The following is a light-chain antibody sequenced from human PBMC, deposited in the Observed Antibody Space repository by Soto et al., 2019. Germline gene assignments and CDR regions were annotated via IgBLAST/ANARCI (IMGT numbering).Light chain of an antibody. J-gene: IGLJ2*01. V-gene: IGLV2-14*01. Sequence: QSAPTQPASVSGSPGQSITISCTGTSSDVGGYNYVSWYQQHPGKAPKLIIYDVSNRPSGVSNRFSGSKSGTTASLAISGLQAEDEADYYCRSYTSSRTVVFGGGTKLTVL. CDR3: RSYTSSRTVV. CDR2: DVS. CDR1: SSDVGGYNY.